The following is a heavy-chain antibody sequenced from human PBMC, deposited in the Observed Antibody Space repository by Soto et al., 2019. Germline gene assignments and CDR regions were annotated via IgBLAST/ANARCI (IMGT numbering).Heavy chain of an antibody. CDR1: GGSISSSNW. J-gene: IGHJ5*02. D-gene: IGHD3-3*01. V-gene: IGHV4-4*02. Sequence: SETLSLTCAVSGGSISSSNWWSWVRQPPGKGLEWIGEIYHSGSTNYNPSLKSRVTISVDKSKNQFSLKLSSVTAADTAVYYCARLRPLRFLEWLIGWEVWFDPWGQGTLVTVS. CDR2: IYHSGST. CDR3: ARLRPLRFLEWLIGWEVWFDP.